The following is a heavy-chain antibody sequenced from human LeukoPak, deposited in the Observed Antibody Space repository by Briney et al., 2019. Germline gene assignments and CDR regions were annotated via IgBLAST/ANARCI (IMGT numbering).Heavy chain of an antibody. CDR2: IYYSGST. D-gene: IGHD3-10*01. J-gene: IGHJ3*02. CDR3: ARDGSGSPRAFDI. CDR1: GGSISSYY. V-gene: IGHV4-59*01. Sequence: PSETLSLTCTVSGGSISSYYWSWIRQPPGKGLEWIGYIYYSGSTNYNPSLKSRVTISVDTSKNQFSLKLSSVTAADTAVYYCARDGSGSPRAFDIWGQGTMVTVSS.